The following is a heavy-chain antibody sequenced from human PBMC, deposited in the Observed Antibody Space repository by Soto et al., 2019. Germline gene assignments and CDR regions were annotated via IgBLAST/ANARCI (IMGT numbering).Heavy chain of an antibody. CDR1: GFTFSDYW. V-gene: IGHV3-7*05. Sequence: EVQLVESGGGLVQPGESLRLSCAASGFTFSDYWMTWVRQAPGKGLEWVANIKKDESKKSYLDSVRGRFTISRDNARNSLYLQMDSLRAEDTALYYCARDVSPGSGPEYLDAFDMWGQGTMVTVSS. CDR2: IKKDESKK. CDR3: ARDVSPGSGPEYLDAFDM. D-gene: IGHD2-2*01. J-gene: IGHJ3*02.